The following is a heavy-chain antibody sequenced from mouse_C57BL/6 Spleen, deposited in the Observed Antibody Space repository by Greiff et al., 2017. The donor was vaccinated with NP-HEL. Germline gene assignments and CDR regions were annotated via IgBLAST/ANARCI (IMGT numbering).Heavy chain of an antibody. Sequence: VQLQQSGAELARPGASVKLSCKASGYTFTSYGISWVKQRTGQGLEWIGEIYPRSGNTYYNEKFKGKATLTADKSSSTAYMELRSLTSEDSAVYFCARQGLLHWYFDVWGTGTTVTVSS. J-gene: IGHJ1*03. CDR3: ARQGLLHWYFDV. V-gene: IGHV1-81*01. CDR1: GYTFTSYG. CDR2: IYPRSGNT. D-gene: IGHD2-3*01.